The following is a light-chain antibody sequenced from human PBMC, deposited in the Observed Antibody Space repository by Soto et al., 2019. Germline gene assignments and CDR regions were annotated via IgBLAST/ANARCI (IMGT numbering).Light chain of an antibody. CDR1: ESVGTY. Sequence: EVVLTQSPATLSLSPGESATLSCRASESVGTYLAWYQQRPDQAPRLVIYDASTRATGIADRFSGSGSGTDFTLTISRLETEDFAVFYCQQYGTSEIIFGQGTLLEIK. CDR3: QQYGTSEII. J-gene: IGKJ5*01. CDR2: DAS. V-gene: IGKV3-20*01.